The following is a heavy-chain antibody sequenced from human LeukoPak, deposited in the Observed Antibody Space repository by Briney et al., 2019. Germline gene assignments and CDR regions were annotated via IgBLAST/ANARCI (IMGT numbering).Heavy chain of an antibody. Sequence: EASVKVSCKASGYTFTGYYMHWVRQAPGQGLEWMGWINPNSGDTNYAQKFQGRVTMTRDTSISTAYMELSRLRSDDTAVYYCARVYCSSTSCYSAGWFDPWGQGTLVTVSS. CDR2: INPNSGDT. D-gene: IGHD2-2*01. CDR3: ARVYCSSTSCYSAGWFDP. J-gene: IGHJ5*02. CDR1: GYTFTGYY. V-gene: IGHV1-2*02.